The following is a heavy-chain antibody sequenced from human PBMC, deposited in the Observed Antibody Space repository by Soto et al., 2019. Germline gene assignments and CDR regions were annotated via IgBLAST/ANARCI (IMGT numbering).Heavy chain of an antibody. V-gene: IGHV3-23*01. D-gene: IGHD5-12*01. CDR1: GFTFSSYA. J-gene: IGHJ4*02. CDR2: ISGSGGST. Sequence: EVQLLESGGGLVQPGGSLRLSCAASGFTFSSYAMSWVRQAPGKGLEWVSAISGSGGSTYYADSVKGRFTSSRDNSKNDLYLKMNSLRAEVTAVYYWANGRVATGGYWGQGTLVTVSS. CDR3: ANGRVATGGY.